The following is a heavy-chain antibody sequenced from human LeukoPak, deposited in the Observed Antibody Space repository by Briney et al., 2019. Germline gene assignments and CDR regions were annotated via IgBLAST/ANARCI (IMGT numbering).Heavy chain of an antibody. D-gene: IGHD3-22*01. CDR2: ISAYNGNT. J-gene: IGHJ4*02. Sequence: SVKVSCKASGGTFSSYAISWVRQAPGQGLEWMGWISAYNGNTNYAQKLQGRVTMTTDTSTSTAYMELRSLRSDDTAVYYCASSYYDSSGYYYVPYWGQGTLVTVSS. CDR3: ASSYYDSSGYYYVPY. V-gene: IGHV1-18*01. CDR1: GGTFSSYA.